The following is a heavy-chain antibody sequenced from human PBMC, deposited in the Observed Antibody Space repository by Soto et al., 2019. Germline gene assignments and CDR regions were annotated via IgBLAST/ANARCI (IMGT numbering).Heavy chain of an antibody. CDR2: ISSSSSTI. V-gene: IGHV3-48*02. CDR1: GFTFSSYS. CDR3: AREQWFEADYGMDV. Sequence: GGSLRLSCAASGFTFSSYSMNWVRQAPGKGLEWVSYISSSSSTIYYADSVKGRFTISRDNAKNSLYLQMNSLTDEDTAVYYCAREQWFEADYGMDVWGQGTTVTVSS. D-gene: IGHD3-10*01. J-gene: IGHJ6*02.